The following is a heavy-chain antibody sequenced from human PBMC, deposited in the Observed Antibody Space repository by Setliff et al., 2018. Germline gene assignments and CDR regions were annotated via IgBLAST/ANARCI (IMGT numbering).Heavy chain of an antibody. CDR1: GVSITSHY. CDR3: ARDNIGPDALDI. Sequence: SETLSLTCTVSGVSITSHYWSWIRQPPGRALEWIGYIHHSGSTNYNPSLKSRVTLSMDTSRNHFSLNLASLTAADTALYYCARDNIGPDALDIWGQGTMVTVSS. V-gene: IGHV4-59*11. CDR2: IHHSGST. J-gene: IGHJ3*02.